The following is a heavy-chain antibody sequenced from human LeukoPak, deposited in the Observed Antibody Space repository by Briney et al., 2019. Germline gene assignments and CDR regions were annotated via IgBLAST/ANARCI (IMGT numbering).Heavy chain of an antibody. V-gene: IGHV3-74*01. CDR2: INSDGSST. CDR1: GFTFSSYW. Sequence: PGGSLRLSCAASGFTFSSYWMHWVRQAPGKGLVWVSRINSDGSSTSYADSVKGRFTISRDNAKNTLYLQMNSLRADDTAVFYCAKNGHGSGSYYPRTKYYFDYWGQGTLVTVSS. CDR3: AKNGHGSGSYYPRTKYYFDY. J-gene: IGHJ4*02. D-gene: IGHD3-10*01.